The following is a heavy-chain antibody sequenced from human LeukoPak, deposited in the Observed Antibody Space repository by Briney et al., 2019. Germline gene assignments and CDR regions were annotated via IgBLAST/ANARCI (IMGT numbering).Heavy chain of an antibody. CDR1: GFTFSDYY. CDR3: ARVRGGNFDF. D-gene: IGHD3-10*01. Sequence: GGSLRPSCAASGFTFSDYYMSWIRQAPGKGLEWVSYISGRNYITYADSVKGRFTISRDNAKNSLFVQMNSLRAEDTAVYYCARVRGGNFDFWGQGTLVTVSS. V-gene: IGHV3-11*05. J-gene: IGHJ4*02. CDR2: ISGRNYI.